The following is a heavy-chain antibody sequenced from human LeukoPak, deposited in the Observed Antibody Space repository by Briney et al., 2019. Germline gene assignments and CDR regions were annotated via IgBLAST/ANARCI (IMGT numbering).Heavy chain of an antibody. D-gene: IGHD3-10*01. CDR2: IKQDGSGK. J-gene: IGHJ4*02. V-gene: IGHV3-7*04. CDR3: AKDSSANY. CDR1: GFTFSTSW. Sequence: GGSLRLSCIASGFTFSTSWMSWVRQAPGKGLEWVANIKQDGSGKYYVDSVKGRFTISRDNAKNSLFLQMNSLRAEDTAVYHCAKDSSANYWGQGTLVTVSS.